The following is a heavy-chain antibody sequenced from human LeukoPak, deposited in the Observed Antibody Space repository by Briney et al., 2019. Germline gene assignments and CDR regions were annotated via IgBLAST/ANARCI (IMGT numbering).Heavy chain of an antibody. Sequence: PSETLSLTCTVSCGSISSYYWSWIRQPPGKGLAWIGYIYYGGRTYYNPSLKSRVTISVDTSKNQFSLKLSSVTAADTAVYYCVRGVPGYSSSCDDWLQRTLVTVSS. D-gene: IGHD6-13*01. J-gene: IGHJ4*02. CDR2: IYYGGRT. CDR3: VRGVPGYSSSCDD. V-gene: IGHV4-59*01. CDR1: CGSISSYY.